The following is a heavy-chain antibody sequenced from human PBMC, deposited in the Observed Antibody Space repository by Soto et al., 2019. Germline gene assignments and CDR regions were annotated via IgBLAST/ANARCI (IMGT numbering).Heavy chain of an antibody. V-gene: IGHV1-69*06. D-gene: IGHD1-1*01. CDR3: AGDALDGTPQDGYYYYGMDV. CDR2: IIPIFGTA. Sequence: SVKVSCKASGGTFSSYAISWVRQAPGQGLEWMGGIIPIFGTANYAQKFQGRVTITADKSTSTAYMELSSLRSEDTAVYYCAGDALDGTPQDGYYYYGMDVWGQGTTVTVSS. CDR1: GGTFSSYA. J-gene: IGHJ6*02.